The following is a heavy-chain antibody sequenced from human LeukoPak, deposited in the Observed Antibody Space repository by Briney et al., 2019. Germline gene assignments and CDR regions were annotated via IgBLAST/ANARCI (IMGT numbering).Heavy chain of an antibody. Sequence: GGTLRLSCAASGFTFSSNGMSWVRQAPGKGLEWVSAISTSGGSTYYADSVKGRFTISRDNSKNTLYLQMNSLRAEDTAVYYCAKNLKRKTGYCSSTSCPLDYWGQGTLVTVSS. D-gene: IGHD2-2*03. V-gene: IGHV3-23*01. CDR2: ISTSGGST. J-gene: IGHJ4*02. CDR1: GFTFSSNG. CDR3: AKNLKRKTGYCSSTSCPLDY.